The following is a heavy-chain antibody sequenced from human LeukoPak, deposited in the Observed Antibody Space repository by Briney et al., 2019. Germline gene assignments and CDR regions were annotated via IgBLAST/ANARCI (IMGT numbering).Heavy chain of an antibody. Sequence: GGSLTLSCAASGFTFTAHLIHWVRQAPGKGLEWVAVMSSDGNAVFYAGSVKGRFTISRDNSKNTLFLQMNSLRPEDTAVYYCVRESEYYRDHSAYFDYWGQGTLVTVSS. J-gene: IGHJ4*02. CDR2: MSSDGNAV. V-gene: IGHV3-30-3*01. D-gene: IGHD2/OR15-2a*01. CDR1: GFTFTAHL. CDR3: VRESEYYRDHSAYFDY.